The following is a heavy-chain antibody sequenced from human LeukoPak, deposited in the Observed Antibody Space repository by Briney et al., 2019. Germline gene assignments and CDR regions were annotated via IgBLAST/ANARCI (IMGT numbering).Heavy chain of an antibody. Sequence: GGSLRLSCAASGFTVSSNYMSWVRQAPGKGLEWVSVIYSGGSTYHADSVKGRFTISRDNSKNTLYLQMNSLRAEDTAVYYCARDRYSSGWSGVGAFDIWGQGTMVTVSS. CDR1: GFTVSSNY. D-gene: IGHD6-19*01. CDR2: IYSGGST. CDR3: ARDRYSSGWSGVGAFDI. V-gene: IGHV3-53*01. J-gene: IGHJ3*02.